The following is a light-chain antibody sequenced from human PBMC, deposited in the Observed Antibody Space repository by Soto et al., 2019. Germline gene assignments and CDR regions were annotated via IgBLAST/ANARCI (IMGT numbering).Light chain of an antibody. V-gene: IGKV1-39*01. J-gene: IGKJ4*01. CDR3: QQIYSAPLT. Sequence: DIQMTQSPSSLSASVGDRVTITCRASQSITTYLNWYRQKPGKAPNLLIYAASSLQSGVPSRFSGSGSETEFTLSISSLQPEDFATYFCQQIYSAPLTFGGGTKVEIK. CDR2: AAS. CDR1: QSITTY.